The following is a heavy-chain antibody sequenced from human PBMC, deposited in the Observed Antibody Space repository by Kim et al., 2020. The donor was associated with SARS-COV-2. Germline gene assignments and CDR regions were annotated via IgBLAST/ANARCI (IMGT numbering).Heavy chain of an antibody. CDR2: INSDGSST. D-gene: IGHD5-18*01. Sequence: GGSLRLSCAASGFTFSSYWMHWVRQAPGKGLVWVSRINSDGSSTSYADSVKGRFTISRDNAKNTLYLQMNSLRAEDTAVYYCARDSGYSYGPTTHYYYGMDVWGQGTTVTVSS. CDR3: ARDSGYSYGPTTHYYYGMDV. J-gene: IGHJ6*02. V-gene: IGHV3-74*01. CDR1: GFTFSSYW.